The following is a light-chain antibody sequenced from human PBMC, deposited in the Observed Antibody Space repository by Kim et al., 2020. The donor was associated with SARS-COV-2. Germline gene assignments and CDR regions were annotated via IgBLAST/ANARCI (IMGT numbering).Light chain of an antibody. J-gene: IGLJ3*02. Sequence: ASVKLTCTRSSGHSSYAIAWHQQQPEKGPRYLMKVNSDGSHNKGDGIPDRFSGSSSGAERYLTISSLQSEDEADYYCQTWGTGTWVFGGGTQLTVL. CDR3: QTWGTGTWV. CDR1: SGHSSYA. CDR2: VNSDGSH. V-gene: IGLV4-69*01.